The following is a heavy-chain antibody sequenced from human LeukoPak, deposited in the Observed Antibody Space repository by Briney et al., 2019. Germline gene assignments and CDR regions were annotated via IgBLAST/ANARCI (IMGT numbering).Heavy chain of an antibody. CDR1: GGTFSSYA. CDR3: ASPSQVVAAIKGAFDI. CDR2: IIPIFGTA. J-gene: IGHJ3*02. Sequence: GASVKVSCKASGGTFSSYAINWVRQAPGQGLEWMGGIIPIFGTANYAQKFQGRVTITADESTSTAYMELSSLRSEDTAVYYCASPSQVVAAIKGAFDIWGQGTMVTVSS. V-gene: IGHV1-69*13. D-gene: IGHD2-15*01.